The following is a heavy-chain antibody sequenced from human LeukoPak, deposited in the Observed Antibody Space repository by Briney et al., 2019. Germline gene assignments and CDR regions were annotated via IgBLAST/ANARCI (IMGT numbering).Heavy chain of an antibody. CDR3: AKDQFNYYDSSGYYSDY. V-gene: IGHV3-30*18. CDR2: ISYDGSNK. D-gene: IGHD3-22*01. J-gene: IGHJ4*02. Sequence: GGSLRLSCAASGFTFSSYGMHWVRQAPGKGLEWVAVISYDGSNKYYADSVKGRFTISRDNSKNTLYLQMNSLRAEDTAVYYCAKDQFNYYDSSGYYSDYWGQGTLVTVSS. CDR1: GFTFSSYG.